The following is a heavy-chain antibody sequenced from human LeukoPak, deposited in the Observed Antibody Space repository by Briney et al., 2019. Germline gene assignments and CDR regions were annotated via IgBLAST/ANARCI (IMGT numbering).Heavy chain of an antibody. J-gene: IGHJ3*02. V-gene: IGHV3-33*08. CDR1: GFTLHDYA. CDR3: VRERGPYNDFDI. D-gene: IGHD2-21*01. Sequence: GGSLRLSCAASGFTLHDYAMHWVRQAPGKGLEWVSVIWSDGKNKFYADSVKGRFTIFRDNSKKTLDLQLNSLRAEDTALYYCVRERGPYNDFDIWGQGTMVTVSS. CDR2: IWSDGKNK.